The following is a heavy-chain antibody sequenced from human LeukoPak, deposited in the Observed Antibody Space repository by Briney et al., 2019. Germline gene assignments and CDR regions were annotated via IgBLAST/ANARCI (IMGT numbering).Heavy chain of an antibody. J-gene: IGHJ4*02. CDR1: VYTFTGYY. Sequence: VASVKGSCKASVYTFTGYYIHSVRQAPGQGLEWMGWIYPNSGGTNYVQKFQGRVTMTRASSIRTSYMELSRLRSDDTAMYYCGRYYMEGRCFDYWGQGTLVTVSS. D-gene: IGHD3-10*01. V-gene: IGHV1-2*02. CDR3: GRYYMEGRCFDY. CDR2: IYPNSGGT.